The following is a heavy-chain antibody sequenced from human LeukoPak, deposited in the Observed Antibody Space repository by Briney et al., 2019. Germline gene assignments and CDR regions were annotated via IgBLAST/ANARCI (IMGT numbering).Heavy chain of an antibody. CDR1: GFTFSSYW. CDR3: TADRGALTN. D-gene: IGHD3-10*01. V-gene: IGHV3-15*01. Sequence: TGGSLRLSCAASGFTFSSYWMSWVRQAPGQGLEWVGRIQSKADGGPTEYSAPVKGRFTISRDDSKNTLYLQMNSLKAGDTAVYYCTADRGALTNWGPGTLVTVSS. J-gene: IGHJ4*02. CDR2: IQSKADGGPT.